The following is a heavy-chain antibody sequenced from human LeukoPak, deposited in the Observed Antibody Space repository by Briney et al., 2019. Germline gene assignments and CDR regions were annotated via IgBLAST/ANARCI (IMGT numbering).Heavy chain of an antibody. V-gene: IGHV3-48*01. D-gene: IGHD3-3*01. Sequence: GGSLKLSYAASGFTFSIYNMNWVRQAPGKGLEWISYISSSSSTIYYADSVKGRFTISRDNAKNSLYLQMNSLRAEDTAVYYCARDGFEWGGYWGQGTLVTVSS. CDR3: ARDGFEWGGY. CDR2: ISSSSSTI. J-gene: IGHJ4*02. CDR1: GFTFSIYN.